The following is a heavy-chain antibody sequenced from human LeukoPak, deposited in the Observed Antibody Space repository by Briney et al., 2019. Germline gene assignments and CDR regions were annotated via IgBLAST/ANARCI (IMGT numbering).Heavy chain of an antibody. V-gene: IGHV3-7*03. Sequence: PGGSLRLSCAASGFTFSSYAMHWVRQAPGKGLEWVANIKQDGSEKYYVDSVKGRFTISRDNAKNSLYLQMNSLRAEDTAVYYCARAYGPVDGYWGQGTLVTVSS. CDR1: GFTFSSYA. CDR2: IKQDGSEK. CDR3: ARAYGPVDGY. D-gene: IGHD3-10*01. J-gene: IGHJ4*02.